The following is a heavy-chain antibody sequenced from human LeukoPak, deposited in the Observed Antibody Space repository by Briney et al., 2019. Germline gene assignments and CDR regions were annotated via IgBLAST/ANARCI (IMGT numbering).Heavy chain of an antibody. D-gene: IGHD3-10*01. V-gene: IGHV3-48*04. J-gene: IGHJ4*02. CDR2: ITFSSSII. CDR1: GFTFSSYS. Sequence: GGSLRLSCAASGFTFSSYSMNWVRQAPGKGLEWVSYITFSSSIIYYADSVKGRFTISRDNSKNTVYLQMNSLRAEDTAVYYCAKDRAQTPLKYWGQGTLVTVSS. CDR3: AKDRAQTPLKY.